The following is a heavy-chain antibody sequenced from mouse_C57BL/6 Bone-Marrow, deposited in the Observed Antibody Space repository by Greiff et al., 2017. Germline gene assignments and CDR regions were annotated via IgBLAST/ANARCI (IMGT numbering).Heavy chain of an antibody. CDR2: INPNNGGT. CDR1: GYTFTDYY. CDR3: ARDGYFFDY. J-gene: IGHJ2*01. D-gene: IGHD2-3*01. V-gene: IGHV1-26*01. Sequence: VQLQQSGPELVKPGASVKISCKASGYTFTDYYMNWVKQSHGKSLEWIGDINPNNGGTSYNQKFKGKATLTVYKSSSTAYMELRSLTSEDSAVYYCARDGYFFDYWGQGTTLTVSS.